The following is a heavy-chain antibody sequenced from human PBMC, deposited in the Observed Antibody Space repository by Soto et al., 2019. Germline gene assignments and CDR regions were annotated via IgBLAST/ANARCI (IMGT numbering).Heavy chain of an antibody. CDR2: MNPNSGNT. CDR3: ARGRGGHCSSTSCHYYYYYYMDV. Sequence: ASVKVSCKASGYTFTSYDINWVRQATGQGLEWMGWMNPNSGNTGYAQKFQGRVTMTRNTSIRTADMELSSLRSEDTAVYFCARGRGGHCSSTSCHYYYYYYMDVWGKGTTVTVSS. D-gene: IGHD2-2*01. V-gene: IGHV1-8*01. J-gene: IGHJ6*03. CDR1: GYTFTSYD.